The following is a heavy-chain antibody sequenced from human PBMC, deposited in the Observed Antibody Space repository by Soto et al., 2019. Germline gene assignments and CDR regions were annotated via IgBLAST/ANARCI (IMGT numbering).Heavy chain of an antibody. D-gene: IGHD6-13*01. V-gene: IGHV4-31*03. Sequence: PSETLSLTCTVSGGSISSGGYYWSWIRQHPWKGLEWIGYIYYSGSTYYNPSLKSRVTISVDTSKNQFSLKLSSVTAADTAVYYCARDRRQQLASPTYWFDPWGQGXLVTVYS. CDR3: ARDRRQQLASPTYWFDP. J-gene: IGHJ5*02. CDR2: IYYSGST. CDR1: GGSISSGGYY.